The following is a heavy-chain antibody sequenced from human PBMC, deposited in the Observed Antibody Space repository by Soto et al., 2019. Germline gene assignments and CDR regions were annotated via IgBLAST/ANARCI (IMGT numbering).Heavy chain of an antibody. CDR3: ARVLTRAARRLFRFDP. V-gene: IGHV4-34*01. D-gene: IGHD6-6*01. CDR2: INHSGST. Sequence: PSETLSLTCAVYGGSFSGYYWSWIRQPPGKGLEWIGEINHSGSTNYNPSLKSRVTISVDTSKNQFSLKLSSVTAADTAVYYCARVLTRAARRLFRFDPWGQGTLVTVSS. CDR1: GGSFSGYY. J-gene: IGHJ5*02.